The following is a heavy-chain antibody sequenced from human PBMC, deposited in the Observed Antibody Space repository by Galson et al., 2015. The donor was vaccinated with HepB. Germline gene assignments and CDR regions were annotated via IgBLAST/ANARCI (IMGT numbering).Heavy chain of an antibody. CDR2: IWADGTNT. CDR1: GFTSRSFG. CDR3: AREAPVAAPAAFDY. Sequence: SLRLSCAASGFTSRSFGIHWVRQAPGKGLEWVALIWADGTNTYYADSVKGRFTISRDNSKNTLNLQMNRLRAEDTAVYYCAREAPVAAPAAFDYWGQGTLVTVSS. J-gene: IGHJ4*02. V-gene: IGHV3-33*08. D-gene: IGHD6-25*01.